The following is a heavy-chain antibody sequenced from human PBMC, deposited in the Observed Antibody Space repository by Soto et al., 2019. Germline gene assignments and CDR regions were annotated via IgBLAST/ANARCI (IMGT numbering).Heavy chain of an antibody. V-gene: IGHV3-33*01. CDR1: GFTFSSYG. CDR2: IWYDGSNK. J-gene: IGHJ6*02. CDR3: ARDPFQLTSYYYDSSGYYHDPLDYGMDV. D-gene: IGHD3-22*01. Sequence: GGSLRLSCAASGFTFSSYGMHWVRQAPGKGLEWVAVIWYDGSNKYYADSVKGRFTISRDNSKNTPYLQMNSLRAEDTAVYYCARDPFQLTSYYYDSSGYYHDPLDYGMDVWGQGTTVTVSS.